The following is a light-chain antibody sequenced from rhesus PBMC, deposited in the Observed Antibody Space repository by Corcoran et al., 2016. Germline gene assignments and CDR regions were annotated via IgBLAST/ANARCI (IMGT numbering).Light chain of an antibody. CDR3: QQRNSYPLT. CDR1: QGISSY. J-gene: IGKJ4*01. CDR2: KAS. Sequence: DIQMTQSPSSLSASVGDRVTITCRASQGISSYLAWYQQKPGKVPKLLIYKASNLQSGVPSRFSGSGSGTHFTLTSSSLQPEDFATYYCQQRNSYPLTFGGGTKVEIK. V-gene: IGKV1-25*01.